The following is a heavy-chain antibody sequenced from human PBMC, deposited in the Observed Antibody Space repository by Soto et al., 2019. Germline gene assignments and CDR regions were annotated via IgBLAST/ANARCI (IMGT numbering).Heavy chain of an antibody. CDR1: DGSISSGDYY. Sequence: SETLSLTCTVSDGSISSGDYYWSWIRQPPGKGLEWIGYIYYSGSTYYNPSLKSRVTISVDTSKNQFSLKLSSVTAADTAVYYCARDAWLRFGGGYYYYGMDVWGQGTTVTVSS. J-gene: IGHJ6*02. CDR3: ARDAWLRFGGGYYYYGMDV. V-gene: IGHV4-30-4*01. D-gene: IGHD5-12*01. CDR2: IYYSGST.